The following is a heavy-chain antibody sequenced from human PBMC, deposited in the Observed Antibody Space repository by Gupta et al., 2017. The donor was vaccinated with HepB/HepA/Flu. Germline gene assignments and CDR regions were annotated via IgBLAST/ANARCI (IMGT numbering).Heavy chain of an antibody. J-gene: IGHJ5*02. V-gene: IGHV3-7*01. CDR2: IKQDGREK. D-gene: IGHD5-18*01. CDR3: ARDGEYSYGYGQSDNWFDP. CDR1: GFTFSRYW. Sequence: EVQLVESGGGLVQPGGSLRLSCAASGFTFSRYWMSWVRQAPGKGLEWVANIKQDGREKYYVDSVKGRFTISRDNAKNSLYLQMNSLRAEDTAVYYCARDGEYSYGYGQSDNWFDPWGQGTLVTVSS.